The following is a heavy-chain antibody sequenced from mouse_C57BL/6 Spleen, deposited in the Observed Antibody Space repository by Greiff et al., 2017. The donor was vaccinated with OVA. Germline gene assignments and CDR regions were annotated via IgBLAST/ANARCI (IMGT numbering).Heavy chain of an antibody. Sequence: EVQLQQSGPELVKPGASVKISCKASGYTFTDYYMNWVKQSHGKSLEWIGDINPNNGGTSYNQKFKGKATLTVDKSSSTAYMELRSLTSEDSAVYYCARSGLRYYFDYWGQGTTLTVSS. J-gene: IGHJ2*01. CDR1: GYTFTDYY. CDR2: INPNNGGT. V-gene: IGHV1-26*01. D-gene: IGHD1-1*01. CDR3: ARSGLRYYFDY.